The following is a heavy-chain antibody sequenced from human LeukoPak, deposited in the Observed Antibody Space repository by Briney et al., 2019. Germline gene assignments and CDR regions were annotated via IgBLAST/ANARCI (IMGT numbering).Heavy chain of an antibody. V-gene: IGHV1-2*02. J-gene: IGHJ5*02. CDR2: IYPKTGGT. CDR3: AGPWDQVGFDP. Sequence: ASVTVSCTASGYTFTVYYLHWVRQAPGQGLEWMGWIYPKTGGTSYAQKFQGRVTMTRDTSISTAYMELIGLRSDDTAVYYCAGPWDQVGFDPWGQGTLVSVSS. CDR1: GYTFTVYY. D-gene: IGHD1-26*01.